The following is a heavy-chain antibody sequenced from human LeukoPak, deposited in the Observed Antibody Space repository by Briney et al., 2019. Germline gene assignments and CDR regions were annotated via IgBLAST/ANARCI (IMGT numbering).Heavy chain of an antibody. Sequence: TGGSLRLSCAASGFTFSSYSMNWVRQAPGKGLEWVSSISSSSYIYYADSVKGRFTISRDNAKNSLYLQMNSLRAEDTAVYYCARDKIAVAGRGYFDYWGQGTLVTVSS. V-gene: IGHV3-21*01. CDR3: ARDKIAVAGRGYFDY. CDR1: GFTFSSYS. CDR2: ISSSSYI. D-gene: IGHD6-19*01. J-gene: IGHJ4*02.